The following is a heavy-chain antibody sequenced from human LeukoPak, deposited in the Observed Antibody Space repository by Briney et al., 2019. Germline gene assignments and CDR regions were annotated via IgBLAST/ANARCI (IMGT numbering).Heavy chain of an antibody. CDR3: AKVSDFWSGYFDY. V-gene: IGHV3-73*01. CDR1: GFTFSDSA. D-gene: IGHD3-3*01. J-gene: IGHJ4*02. Sequence: GGSLRLSCAASGFTFSDSAIHWVRQASGKGLEWVGRIRGKGFSDPPAYAASVKDRFTISRDDSESTAYLQMNSLKAEDTAVYYCAKVSDFWSGYFDYWGQGTLVTVSS. CDR2: IRGKGFSDPP.